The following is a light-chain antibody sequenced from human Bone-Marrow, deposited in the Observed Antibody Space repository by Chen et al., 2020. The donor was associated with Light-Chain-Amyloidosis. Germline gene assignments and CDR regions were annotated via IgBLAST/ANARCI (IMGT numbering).Light chain of an antibody. CDR2: VSD. CDR1: SSNIGKNH. J-gene: IGLJ3*02. V-gene: IGLV1-47*01. Sequence: QSILIPPPSASGTAGQWVTMSCSGTSSNIGKNHVYWYQQFPGMAPKLLIYVSDQRSSGVPDRFSASKSGISASLASNGLRSEDEADYYCAAWDDSLTGPVFGGGTKLTVL. CDR3: AAWDDSLTGPV.